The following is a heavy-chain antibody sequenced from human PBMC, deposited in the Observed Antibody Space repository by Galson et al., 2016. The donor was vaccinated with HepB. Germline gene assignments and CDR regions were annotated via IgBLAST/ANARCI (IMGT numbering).Heavy chain of an antibody. V-gene: IGHV4-4*02. CDR1: GASISSLNW. Sequence: SETLSLTCAIYGASISSLNWWSWVRQTPGKGLEWIGEIYHSGSTNYNPSLKNRVTMSVDKSNNQYSLNLNSVTAADTAVYYCASLDNRRGGEYWGQGTLVTVSS. J-gene: IGHJ4*02. CDR2: IYHSGST. CDR3: ASLDNRRGGEY. D-gene: IGHD1-14*01.